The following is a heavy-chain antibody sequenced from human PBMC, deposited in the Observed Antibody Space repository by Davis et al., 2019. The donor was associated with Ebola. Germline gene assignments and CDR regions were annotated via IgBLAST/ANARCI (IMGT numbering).Heavy chain of an antibody. CDR3: AAKSTRDPLVDFDY. Sequence: PGGSLRLSCAASGFTFDDYAMHWVRQAPGKGLEWVSGISWNSGSIGYADSVKGRFTISRDNAKNSLYLQMNSLRAEDTALYYCAAKSTRDPLVDFDYWGQGTLVTVSS. V-gene: IGHV3-9*01. J-gene: IGHJ4*02. D-gene: IGHD2-21*02. CDR2: ISWNSGSI. CDR1: GFTFDDYA.